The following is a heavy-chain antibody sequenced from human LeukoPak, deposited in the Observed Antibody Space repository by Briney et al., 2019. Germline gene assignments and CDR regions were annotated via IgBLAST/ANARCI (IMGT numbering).Heavy chain of an antibody. V-gene: IGHV3-7*01. CDR2: IKYDGSAK. CDR3: AFSNAFKV. J-gene: IGHJ4*02. CDR1: GLSFSGNW. Sequence: GGSLRLSCAASGLSFSGNWMGWVRQAPGEGLEWVASIKYDGSAKYNADSVKGRFTISRDNAKNSLYLEMNSLTAEDTAVYYCAFSNAFKVWGQGTLVTVSS. D-gene: IGHD2-8*01.